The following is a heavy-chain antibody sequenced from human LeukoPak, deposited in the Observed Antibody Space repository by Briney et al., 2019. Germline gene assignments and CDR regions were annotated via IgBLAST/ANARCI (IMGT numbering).Heavy chain of an antibody. V-gene: IGHV1-2*02. J-gene: IGHJ4*02. CDR2: IKPNSGGT. CDR3: ARDRDYGSGIFVY. D-gene: IGHD3-10*01. Sequence: SVKVSCKASGYIFTAYYIHWVRQAPGQGLEWMGWIKPNSGGTNYAQKFQGRVTMTRDTSISTAYMELNRRRSDDTAVYSCARDRDYGSGIFVYWGQGTLVTVSS. CDR1: GYIFTAYY.